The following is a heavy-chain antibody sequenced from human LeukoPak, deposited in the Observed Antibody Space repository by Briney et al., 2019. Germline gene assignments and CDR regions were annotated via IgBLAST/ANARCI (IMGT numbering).Heavy chain of an antibody. V-gene: IGHV4-34*01. J-gene: IGHJ3*02. D-gene: IGHD2-2*01. CDR3: ARGPRRYGVVVPAAPSGAFDI. Sequence: SETLSLTYAVYGGSFSGYYWSWVRQPPGKGLGWIGEINHSGSTNYNPSLKSRVTISVDTSKNQFSLKLSSVTAADTAVYYCARGPRRYGVVVPAAPSGAFDIWGQGTMVTVSS. CDR2: INHSGST. CDR1: GGSFSGYY.